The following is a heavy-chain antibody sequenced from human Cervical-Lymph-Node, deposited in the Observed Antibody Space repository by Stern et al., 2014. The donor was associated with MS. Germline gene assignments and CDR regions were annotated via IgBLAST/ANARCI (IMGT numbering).Heavy chain of an antibody. J-gene: IGHJ4*02. CDR2: IIPLFGTA. Sequence: VHLVESGAEVKKPGSSVKVSCKASGGTFTSYAISWVRQAPGQGLEWMGGIIPLFGTAHYAQKFQGRVTITADESTRTAYMDLSSLRSEDTAIYYCATVGDHYDSSGYYYGYWGQGTQVTVSS. V-gene: IGHV1-69*01. CDR1: GGTFTSYA. CDR3: ATVGDHYDSSGYYYGY. D-gene: IGHD3-22*01.